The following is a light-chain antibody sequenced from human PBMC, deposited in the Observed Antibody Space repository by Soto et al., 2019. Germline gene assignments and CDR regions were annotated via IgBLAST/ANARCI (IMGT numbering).Light chain of an antibody. V-gene: IGLV2-14*01. J-gene: IGLJ2*01. CDR3: TSYTSSSTLV. CDR2: DVS. CDR1: SSDVGTYNY. Sequence: QSVLTQPASVSGSPGQSITISCTGTSSDVGTYNYVSWYQQHAGKVPTLMIYDVSNRPSGVSDRFSGSKSGNTASLTISGLQAEDEADYYCTSYTSSSTLVFGGGTKLTVL.